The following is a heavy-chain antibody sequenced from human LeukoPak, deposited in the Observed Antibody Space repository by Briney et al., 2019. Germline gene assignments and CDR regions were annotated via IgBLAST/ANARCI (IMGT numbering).Heavy chain of an antibody. CDR1: GGSISSGGSC. Sequence: SETLSLTCTVSGGSISSGGSCWSWIRQHPGKGLEWIGYIYYSGSTYYNPSLQSRVIISVDTSKNHFSLKLSSVTAADTAVYYCARGEVATVSPSVWGQGTLVTVSS. J-gene: IGHJ4*02. V-gene: IGHV4-31*03. CDR3: ARGEVATVSPSV. CDR2: IYYSGST. D-gene: IGHD5-12*01.